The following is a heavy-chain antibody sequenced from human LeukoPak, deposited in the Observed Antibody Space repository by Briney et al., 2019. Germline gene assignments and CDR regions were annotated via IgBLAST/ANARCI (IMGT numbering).Heavy chain of an antibody. V-gene: IGHV5-51*01. CDR3: ARAVAQGNYYYYYMYV. J-gene: IGHJ6*03. CDR2: FFSDDSDT. CDR1: GSRSTSYG. Sequence: GAPLQSPAQASGSRSTSYGSVWVPRLPGKGLDWSEIFFSDDSDTTYNPSFQGQLTISTDTSISTAYLQWSRLKASDTAMYYCARAVAQGNYYYYYMYVWGKGTTVTVSS. D-gene: IGHD6-19*01.